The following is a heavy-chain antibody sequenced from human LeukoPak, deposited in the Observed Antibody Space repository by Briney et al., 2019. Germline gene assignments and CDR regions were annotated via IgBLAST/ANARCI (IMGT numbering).Heavy chain of an antibody. CDR2: IDVDNGGT. V-gene: IGHV1-2*02. D-gene: IGHD3-16*01. J-gene: IGHJ4*02. CDR1: GYTFTGYY. CDR3: APRGGSASLHFDS. Sequence: ASVKVSFKASGYTFTGYYIHWVRQAPGQGLEWMGWIDVDNGGTKYAQNFQGRVTMTRDTPVTTAYMDLIRLKSDDTAVYYCAPRGGSASLHFDSWGQGTLVTVSS.